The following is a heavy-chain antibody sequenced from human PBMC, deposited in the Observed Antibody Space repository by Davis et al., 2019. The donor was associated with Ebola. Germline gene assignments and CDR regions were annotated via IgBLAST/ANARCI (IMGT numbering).Heavy chain of an antibody. CDR3: ARGSIAARWGTLGLFDI. CDR2: INPNSVGT. CDR1: GYTFTGYY. D-gene: IGHD6-6*01. V-gene: IGHV1-2*02. J-gene: IGHJ3*02. Sequence: ASVTVSCKASGYTFTGYYMHWVRQAPGQGLEWMGWINPNSVGTNYAKKFQGRVTMTRDTSISTAYMELSRLRSDDTAVYYCARGSIAARWGTLGLFDIWGQGTMVTVSS.